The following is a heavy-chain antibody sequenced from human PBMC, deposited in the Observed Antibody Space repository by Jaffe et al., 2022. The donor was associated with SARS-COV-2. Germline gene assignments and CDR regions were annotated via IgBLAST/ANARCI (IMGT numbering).Heavy chain of an antibody. CDR2: TWPAGSET. V-gene: IGHV5-51*01. CDR1: GPNFDTYW. CDR3: AKRHYSGSGYTDS. J-gene: IGHJ5*01. D-gene: IGHD3-10*01. Sequence: EVQLVQSGAEVKKPGESLKISCRDSGPNFDTYWIGWVRQLPGKGLEWMGITWPAGSETLYRPSFQGQVTISADKSVTTAYLQWSSLKASDSGMYYCAKRHYSGSGYTDSWGQGTLVTVTS.